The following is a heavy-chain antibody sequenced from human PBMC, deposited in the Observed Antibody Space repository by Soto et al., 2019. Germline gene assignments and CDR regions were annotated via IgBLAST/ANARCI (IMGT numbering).Heavy chain of an antibody. CDR2: IHAGNGNT. CDR1: GYTFRSYA. D-gene: IGHD2-15*01. Sequence: GASVKVSCMASGYTFRSYAIHWVRQAPGQGLEWMGWIHAGNGNTKDSQSFQGRLTISRDTSATTAYMELNRLRSEDTAVYYCASGVAFLVYWDQGTLVAVSS. CDR3: ASGVAFLVY. J-gene: IGHJ4*02. V-gene: IGHV1-3*01.